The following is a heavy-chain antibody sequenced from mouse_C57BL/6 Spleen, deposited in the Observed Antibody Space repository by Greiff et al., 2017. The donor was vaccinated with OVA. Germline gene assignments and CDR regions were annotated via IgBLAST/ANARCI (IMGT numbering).Heavy chain of an antibody. CDR3: ARRPPIVTNVYYYAMDD. CDR2: ISSGSSTI. CDR1: GFTFSDYG. Sequence: EVKLMESGGGLVKPGGSLKLSCAASGFTFSDYGMHWVRQAPEKGLEWVAYISSGSSTIYYADTVTGRFTISRDNAKKPLFLQMTSLRSEDTAMYDCARRPPIVTNVYYYAMDDWGQGTSVTVSS. J-gene: IGHJ4*01. D-gene: IGHD2-5*01. V-gene: IGHV5-17*01.